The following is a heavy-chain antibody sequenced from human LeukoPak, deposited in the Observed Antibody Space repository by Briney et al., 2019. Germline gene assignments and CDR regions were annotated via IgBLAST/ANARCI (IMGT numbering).Heavy chain of an antibody. V-gene: IGHV4-59*01. CDR3: ARGGYSYGYTGSVDY. CDR1: GGSISSYY. Sequence: SETLSLTCTVSGGSISSYYWSWIRQPPGKGLEWIGYIYYSGSTNYNPSLKSRVTISVDTSKNQFSLKLSSVTAADTAVYYCARGGYSYGYTGSVDYWGQGTLVTVSS. J-gene: IGHJ4*02. CDR2: IYYSGST. D-gene: IGHD5-18*01.